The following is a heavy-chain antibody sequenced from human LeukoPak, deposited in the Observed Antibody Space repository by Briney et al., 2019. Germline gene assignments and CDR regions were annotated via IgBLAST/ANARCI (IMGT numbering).Heavy chain of an antibody. CDR2: SGSGGST. J-gene: IGHJ4*02. CDR3: AKGGSGWYPGFDY. V-gene: IGHV3-23*01. CDR1: GFTFSNYA. D-gene: IGHD6-19*01. Sequence: GGSLRLSCVASGFTFSNYAMSWVRQAPGKGLEWVSASGSGGSTFYADSVKGRFTIPRDSSKNTLYLQMNSLRAEDTAVYYCAKGGSGWYPGFDYWGQGTLVTVSS.